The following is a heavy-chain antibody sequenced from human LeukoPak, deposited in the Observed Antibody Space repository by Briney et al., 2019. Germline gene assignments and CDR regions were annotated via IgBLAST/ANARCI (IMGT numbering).Heavy chain of an antibody. V-gene: IGHV4-61*02. Sequence: SQTLSLTCTVSGGSLSSGSYYWSWIRQPAGKGLEWIGRIYTSGSTNYNPSLKSRVTISVDTSKNQFSLKLSSVTAADTAVYYCARDESIRWSPGAFDIWGQGTMVTVSS. CDR1: GGSLSSGSYY. CDR2: IYTSGST. CDR3: ARDESIRWSPGAFDI. D-gene: IGHD6-13*01. J-gene: IGHJ3*02.